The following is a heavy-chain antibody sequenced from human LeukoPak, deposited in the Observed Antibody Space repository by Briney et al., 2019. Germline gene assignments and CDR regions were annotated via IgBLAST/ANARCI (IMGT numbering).Heavy chain of an antibody. J-gene: IGHJ5*02. CDR1: GGSISSGGYY. V-gene: IGHV4-31*03. Sequence: PSETLSLTCTVSGGSISSGGYYWSWIRQHPGKGLEWIGYIYYSGSTYYNPSLKSRVTISVDTSKNQFSLKLSSVTAADTAVYYCARTWGSYSRFWFDPWGQGTLVTVSP. CDR2: IYYSGST. D-gene: IGHD3-16*01. CDR3: ARTWGSYSRFWFDP.